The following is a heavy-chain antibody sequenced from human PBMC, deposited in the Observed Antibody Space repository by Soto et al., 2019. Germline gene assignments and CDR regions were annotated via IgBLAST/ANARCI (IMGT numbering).Heavy chain of an antibody. V-gene: IGHV3-21*01. CDR2: ISSSSSYI. J-gene: IGHJ4*02. CDR1: GFTFSSYS. D-gene: IGHD2-2*01. CDR3: ARLCSSTSCYEDY. Sequence: GGSLRLSCAASGFTFSSYSMNWVRQAPGKGLEWVSSISSSSSYIYYADSVKGRFTISRDNAKNSLYLQMNSLRAEDTAVYYCARLCSSTSCYEDYWGQGTLVTVSS.